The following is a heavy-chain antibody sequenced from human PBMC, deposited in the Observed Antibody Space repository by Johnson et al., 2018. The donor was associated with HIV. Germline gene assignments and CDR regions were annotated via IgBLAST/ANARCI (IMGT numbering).Heavy chain of an antibody. D-gene: IGHD5-18*01. CDR3: AKASLRGYSYVSYAFDI. CDR2: IWYDGSNK. Sequence: QMLLVESGGGVVQPGRSLRLSCAASGFSFGSYGMHWVRQAPVKGLEWVPVIWYDGSNKYYADSVKGRFTISRDNSKNTPYLHMISLRVEDTAVYYCAKASLRGYSYVSYAFDIWGQGTMVTVSS. J-gene: IGHJ3*02. CDR1: GFSFGSYG. V-gene: IGHV3-33*06.